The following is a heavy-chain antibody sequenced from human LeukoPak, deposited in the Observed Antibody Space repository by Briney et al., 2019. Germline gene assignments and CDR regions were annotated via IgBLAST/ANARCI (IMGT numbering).Heavy chain of an antibody. V-gene: IGHV1-69*06. D-gene: IGHD6-13*01. CDR2: IIPIFGTA. Sequence: SVKVSCKASGGTFSSYAISWVRQAPGQGLEWMGGIIPIFGTANYAQKFQGRVTITADKSTSTAYMELSSLRSEDTAVYYCARVRYSSSWYDYWGQGTLVTVSS. CDR3: ARVRYSSSWYDY. CDR1: GGTFSSYA. J-gene: IGHJ4*02.